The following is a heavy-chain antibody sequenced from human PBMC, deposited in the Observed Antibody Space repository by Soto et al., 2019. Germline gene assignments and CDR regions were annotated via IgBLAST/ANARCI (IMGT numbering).Heavy chain of an antibody. CDR1: GFTFSSYA. Sequence: HPGGSLRLSCAASGFTFSSYAMHWVRQAPGKGLEWVAVISYDGSNKYYADSVKGRFTISRDNSKNTLYLQMNSLRAEDTAVYYCARGEGSSSSWYLLDYYWGQGTLVTVSS. D-gene: IGHD6-13*01. CDR2: ISYDGSNK. V-gene: IGHV3-30-3*01. J-gene: IGHJ4*02. CDR3: ARGEGSSSSWYLLDYY.